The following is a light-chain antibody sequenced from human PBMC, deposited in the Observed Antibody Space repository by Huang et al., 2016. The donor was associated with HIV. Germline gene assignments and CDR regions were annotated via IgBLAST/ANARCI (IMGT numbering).Light chain of an antibody. CDR3: QQYNNWPPWT. J-gene: IGKJ1*01. CDR2: GAS. V-gene: IGKV3-15*01. CDR1: ESVSSR. Sequence: EIVMTQSPATLSVSPGERATLSCRASESVSSRLAWYQQKPGQSPRLLIFGASTRAAGVPVRFSGSGSGTEFTLTISSLQSEDVAFYFCQQYNNWPPWTFGQGTKVDI.